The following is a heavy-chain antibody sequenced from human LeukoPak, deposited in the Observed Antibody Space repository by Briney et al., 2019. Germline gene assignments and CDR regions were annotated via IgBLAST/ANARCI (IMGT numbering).Heavy chain of an antibody. Sequence: SVKVSCKASGYTFTGYYMHWVRQAPGQGLEWMGGIIPIFGTANYAQKFQGRVTITADKSTSTAYMELSSLRSEGTAVYYCASRLRGYSYGPLFDYWGQGTLVTVSS. CDR2: IIPIFGTA. CDR1: GYTFTGYY. CDR3: ASRLRGYSYGPLFDY. V-gene: IGHV1-69*06. J-gene: IGHJ4*02. D-gene: IGHD5-18*01.